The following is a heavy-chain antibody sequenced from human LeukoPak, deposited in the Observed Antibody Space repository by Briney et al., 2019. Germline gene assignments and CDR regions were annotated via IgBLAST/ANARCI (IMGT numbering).Heavy chain of an antibody. V-gene: IGHV3-21*01. CDR1: GFTFSSYS. CDR2: ISSSSSYI. Sequence: GGSLRLSCAASGFTFSSYSMNWVRQAPGKGLEWVSSISSSSSYIYYADSVKGRFSISRDNARNSVYLQMNSLRVEDTAVYYCARDPVEWELLLDQWGQGTLVTVSS. J-gene: IGHJ4*02. D-gene: IGHD1-26*01. CDR3: ARDPVEWELLLDQ.